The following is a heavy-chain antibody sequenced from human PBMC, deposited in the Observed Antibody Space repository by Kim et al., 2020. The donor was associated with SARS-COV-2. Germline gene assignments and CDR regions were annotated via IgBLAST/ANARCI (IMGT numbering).Heavy chain of an antibody. J-gene: IGHJ5*02. CDR3: AKAGPIVAAGLRNWFDA. Sequence: GGSLRLSCAASGFTFSSYGMNWVRQAPGKGLEWVSGISGSGGSTYYADSVKGRFTISRDNSKNTLYLQMNSLRAEDTAVYYCAKAGPIVAAGLRNWFDAWGEGTLGTVSS. CDR2: ISGSGGST. D-gene: IGHD6-25*01. CDR1: GFTFSSYG. V-gene: IGHV3-23*01.